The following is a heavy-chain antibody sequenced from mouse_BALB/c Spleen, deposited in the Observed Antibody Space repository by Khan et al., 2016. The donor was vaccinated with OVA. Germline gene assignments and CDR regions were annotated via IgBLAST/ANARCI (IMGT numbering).Heavy chain of an antibody. CDR2: ISYSGVT. CDR3: ARGNYYGYYFDY. D-gene: IGHD1-1*01. CDR1: GYSITRGYA. J-gene: IGHJ2*01. V-gene: IGHV3-2*02. Sequence: VQLKESGPGLVKPSQSLSLTCTVTGYSITRGYAWNWIRQFPGNKLEWMGYISYSGVTSYTPSLKSRISITRDTSKNQFFLQLTSVTTEDTATYYCARGNYYGYYFDYWGQGTTLTVSS.